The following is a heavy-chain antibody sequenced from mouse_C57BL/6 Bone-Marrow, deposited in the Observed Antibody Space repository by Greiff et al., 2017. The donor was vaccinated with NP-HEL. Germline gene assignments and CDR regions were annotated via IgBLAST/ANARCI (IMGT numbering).Heavy chain of an antibody. CDR3: TTHGSSYTRGFAY. D-gene: IGHD1-1*01. CDR1: GFNIKDDY. V-gene: IGHV14-4*01. CDR2: IDPENGDT. J-gene: IGHJ3*01. Sequence: EVQLQQSGAELVRPGASVKLSCTASGFNIKDDYMHWVKQRPEQGLEWIGWIDPENGDTEYASKFQGKATITADTSSNTAYLQLSSLTSEDTAVYYCTTHGSSYTRGFAYWGQGTLVTVSA.